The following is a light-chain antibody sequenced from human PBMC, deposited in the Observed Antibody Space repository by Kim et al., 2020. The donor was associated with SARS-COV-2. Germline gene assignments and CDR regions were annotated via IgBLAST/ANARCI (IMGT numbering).Light chain of an antibody. Sequence: SASVGDRVTITCQASHDFSNDLNWYQQKTGKDPKRLIYDASKLETGVPSRFSGSGSGTDFTFTISSLQPEDIATYYCQQYDNFPFTFGPGTKVDIK. V-gene: IGKV1-33*01. CDR2: DAS. J-gene: IGKJ3*01. CDR3: QQYDNFPFT. CDR1: HDFSND.